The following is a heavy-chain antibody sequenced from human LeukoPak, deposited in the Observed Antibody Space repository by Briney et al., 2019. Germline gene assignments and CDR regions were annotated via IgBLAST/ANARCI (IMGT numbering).Heavy chain of an antibody. CDR2: ISSGGGTI. Sequence: GGSLRLSCAASGFTFSSYEMNWVRQAPGKGLEWVSYISSGGGTIYYADSVKGRFTISRDNSKNTLYLQMNSLRAEDTAVYYCAKGSYDSSGYHDYWGQGTLVTVSS. CDR1: GFTFSSYE. D-gene: IGHD3-22*01. CDR3: AKGSYDSSGYHDY. J-gene: IGHJ4*02. V-gene: IGHV3-48*03.